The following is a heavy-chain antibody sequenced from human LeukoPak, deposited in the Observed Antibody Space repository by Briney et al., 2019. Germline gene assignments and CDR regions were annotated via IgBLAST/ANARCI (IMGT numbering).Heavy chain of an antibody. CDR3: ARGRPINHYYYDSSGYRNPFDY. Sequence: PSETLSLTCTVSGGSISSSSYYWGWIRQPPGKGLEWVGSIYYSGSTYYNPSLKSRVTISVDTSKNQFSLKLSSVTAADTAVYYCARGRPINHYYYDSSGYRNPFDYWGQGTLVTVSS. D-gene: IGHD3-22*01. CDR1: GGSISSSSYY. J-gene: IGHJ4*02. V-gene: IGHV4-39*07. CDR2: IYYSGST.